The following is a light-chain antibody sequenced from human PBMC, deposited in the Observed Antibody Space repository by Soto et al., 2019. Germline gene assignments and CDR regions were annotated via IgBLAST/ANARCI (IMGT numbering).Light chain of an antibody. J-gene: IGKJ4*01. CDR2: GAS. CDR3: HQRSNWPLT. V-gene: IGKV3D-20*02. CDR1: QSVSSSY. Sequence: ISSRQSPGTLALSPGERATLSFRASQSVSSSYLAWYQQKPGQAPRLLIYGASSRATGIPDRFSGSGSGTDFTLTISRLQPEDFAVYYCHQRSNWPLTFGGGTKVDI.